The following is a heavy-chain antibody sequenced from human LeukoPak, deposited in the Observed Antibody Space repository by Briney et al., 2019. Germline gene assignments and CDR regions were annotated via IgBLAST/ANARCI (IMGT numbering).Heavy chain of an antibody. J-gene: IGHJ4*02. Sequence: ASVKVSCKPSGGTFSSYALSWVRQAPGQGLELMGGIIPIFGTVNYAQKFQGRVTITADESTNTAYMELSSLRSEDTAVYYCARDLGSVIVGALFDYWGQGTLVTVSS. CDR2: IIPIFGTV. CDR1: GGTFSSYA. V-gene: IGHV1-69*13. D-gene: IGHD1-26*01. CDR3: ARDLGSVIVGALFDY.